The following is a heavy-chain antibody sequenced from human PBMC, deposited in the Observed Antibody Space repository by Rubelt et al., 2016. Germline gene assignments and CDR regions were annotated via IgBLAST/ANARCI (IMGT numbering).Heavy chain of an antibody. Sequence: YSGSTYYNPSLKSRVTISVDTSKNQFSLKLSSVTAADTAMYYCASQSLSRYYYFDYWGQGTLVTVSS. J-gene: IGHJ4*02. V-gene: IGHV4-30-2*04. D-gene: IGHD1-1*01. CDR3: ASQSLSRYYYFDY. CDR2: YSGST.